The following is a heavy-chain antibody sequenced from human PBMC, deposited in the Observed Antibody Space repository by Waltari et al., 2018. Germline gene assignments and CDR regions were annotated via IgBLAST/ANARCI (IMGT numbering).Heavy chain of an antibody. CDR2: IIPICGTA. V-gene: IGHV1-69*05. Sequence: QVQLVQSGAEVKTPGSSVKVSCKASVGTFSSYAISWVRQAPGQGLEWMGGIIPICGTANYAQKFQGRVTITTDESTSTAYMELSSLRSEDTAVYYCARVDYGDRDAFDIWGQGTMVTVSS. J-gene: IGHJ3*02. CDR3: ARVDYGDRDAFDI. CDR1: VGTFSSYA. D-gene: IGHD4-17*01.